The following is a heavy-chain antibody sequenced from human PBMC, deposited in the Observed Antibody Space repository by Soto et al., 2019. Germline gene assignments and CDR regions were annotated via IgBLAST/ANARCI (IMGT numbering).Heavy chain of an antibody. CDR1: GYTFTGYY. V-gene: IGHV1-2*04. D-gene: IGHD1-26*01. J-gene: IGHJ5*01. Sequence: ASVKVSCKASGYTFTGYYMHWVRQAPGQGLEWMGWINPNSGGTNYAQKFQGWVTMTRDTSISTAYMELSRLRSDDTAVYYCARVQYSRDGYNEFFDSWGQGTLVTVSS. CDR2: INPNSGGT. CDR3: ARVQYSRDGYNEFFDS.